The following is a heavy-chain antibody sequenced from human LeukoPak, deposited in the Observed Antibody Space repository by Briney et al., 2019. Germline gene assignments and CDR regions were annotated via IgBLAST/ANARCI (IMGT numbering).Heavy chain of an antibody. D-gene: IGHD1-14*01. CDR1: GCTFSIYA. Sequence: ASVKVSCKASGCTFSIYAISWGRQAPGQGLGWMGGIIPIFGTASYAQKFQGRVTITTDESTSSAYMELSSLRSEDTAVYYCARDRGTTFDAFDIWGQGTMVTVSS. V-gene: IGHV1-69*05. CDR2: IIPIFGTA. J-gene: IGHJ3*02. CDR3: ARDRGTTFDAFDI.